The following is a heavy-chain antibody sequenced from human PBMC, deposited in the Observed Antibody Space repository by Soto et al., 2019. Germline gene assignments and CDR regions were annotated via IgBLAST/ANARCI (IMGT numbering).Heavy chain of an antibody. CDR2: ISWDGGST. V-gene: IGHV3-43*01. CDR3: ARGGDYDSSGYYILDY. D-gene: IGHD3-22*01. CDR1: GFTFDDYT. J-gene: IGHJ4*02. Sequence: GGSLRLSCAASGFTFDDYTMHWVRQAPGKGLEWVSLISWDGGSTYYADSVKGRFTISRDNSKNSLYLQMNSLRTEDTALYYCARGGDYDSSGYYILDYWGQGTLVTVSS.